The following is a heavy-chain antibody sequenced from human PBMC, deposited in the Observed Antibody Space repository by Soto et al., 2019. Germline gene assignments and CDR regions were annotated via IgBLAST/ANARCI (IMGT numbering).Heavy chain of an antibody. CDR1: GYTFTTYG. D-gene: IGHD2-15*01. CDR2: VSTPNGNT. CDR3: VRDSFGHAVFDY. J-gene: IGHJ4*02. V-gene: IGHV1-18*01. Sequence: ASVKVSCKASGYTFTTYGISWVRQAPGQGLEWMGWVSTPNGNTNYLQNLQGRVTMTTDTSTTTATMDLRSLTPDDTAVYYCVRDSFGHAVFDYLSQGTLAPVSS.